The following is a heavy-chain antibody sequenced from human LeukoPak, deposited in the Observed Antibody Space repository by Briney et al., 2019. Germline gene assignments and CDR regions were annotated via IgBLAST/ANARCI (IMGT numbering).Heavy chain of an antibody. V-gene: IGHV3-9*01. CDR1: GFTFGNYG. Sequence: PGGSLRLSCAASGFTFGNYGMHWVRQAPGKGLEWVSGISWNSGSIGYADSVKGRFTISRDNAKNSLYLQMNSLRAEDTALYYCATGLGRWGQGTLVTVSS. CDR2: ISWNSGSI. J-gene: IGHJ4*02. CDR3: ATGLGR. D-gene: IGHD1-26*01.